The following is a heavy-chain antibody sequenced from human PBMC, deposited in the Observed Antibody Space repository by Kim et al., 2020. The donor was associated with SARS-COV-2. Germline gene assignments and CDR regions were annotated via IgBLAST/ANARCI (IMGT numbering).Heavy chain of an antibody. V-gene: IGHV3-7*03. Sequence: GGSLRLSCVGSGVTFRAYWMSWVRQAPGKGLEWVANIKQDGSDLYYAASVQGRFTISRDNTKNSLFLHMNSLGAEDTAMYYCATQAWSNFDYWGRGTLVTVSS. CDR1: GVTFRAYW. J-gene: IGHJ4*02. CDR3: ATQAWSNFDY. CDR2: IKQDGSDL. D-gene: IGHD2-8*02.